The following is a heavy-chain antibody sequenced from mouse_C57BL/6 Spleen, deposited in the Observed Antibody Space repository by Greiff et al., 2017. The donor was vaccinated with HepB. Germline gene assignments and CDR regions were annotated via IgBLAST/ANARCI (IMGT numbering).Heavy chain of an antibody. CDR3: ARLLRGYYAMDY. J-gene: IGHJ4*01. CDR1: GYAFTNYL. Sequence: QVQLKESGAELVRPGTSVKVSCKASGYAFTNYLIEWVKQRPGQGLEWIGVINPGSGGTNYNEKFKGKATLTADKSSSTAYMQLSSLTSEDSAVYFCARLLRGYYAMDYWGQGTSVTVSS. D-gene: IGHD1-1*01. CDR2: INPGSGGT. V-gene: IGHV1-54*01.